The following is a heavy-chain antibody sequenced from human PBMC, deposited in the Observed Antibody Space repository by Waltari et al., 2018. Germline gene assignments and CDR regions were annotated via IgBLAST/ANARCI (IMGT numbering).Heavy chain of an antibody. CDR3: ARDDLAVVSGIVYYNGMDV. V-gene: IGHV3-21*06. D-gene: IGHD2-15*01. Sequence: EVQLVESGGGLVKPGGSLRLSCAASGFTLSTYNMNWVRQAPGRGLEWVASISSRTTNIYYADSLKGRFTISRDNAENSVHLQMNSLRAEDTAVYYCARDDLAVVSGIVYYNGMDVWGQGTTVTVSS. CDR2: ISSRTTNI. CDR1: GFTLSTYN. J-gene: IGHJ6*02.